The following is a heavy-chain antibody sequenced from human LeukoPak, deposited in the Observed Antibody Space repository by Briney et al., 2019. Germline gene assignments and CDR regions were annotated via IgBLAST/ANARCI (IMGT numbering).Heavy chain of an antibody. Sequence: AGRSLRLSCAASGFTFSSYGMHWVRQAPGKGLEWVAVIWYDGSKKNYADSVKGRFTISRDNSKNTLNLQMTSLRAEDTAVYYCARVSEDYSSGWYEEYFQYWGQGTLVIVSS. J-gene: IGHJ1*01. D-gene: IGHD6-19*01. CDR1: GFTFSSYG. CDR2: IWYDGSKK. V-gene: IGHV3-33*01. CDR3: ARVSEDYSSGWYEEYFQY.